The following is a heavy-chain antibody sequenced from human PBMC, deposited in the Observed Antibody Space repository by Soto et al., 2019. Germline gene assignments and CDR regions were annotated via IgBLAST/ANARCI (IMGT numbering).Heavy chain of an antibody. V-gene: IGHV2-5*02. J-gene: IGHJ5*02. CDR1: GFSLTTTGVG. D-gene: IGHD1-7*01. CDR2: IYWDDDK. CDR3: AYRQDYRGNWDSGWFDP. Sequence: HITLKESGPPVVEPTQTLTLTCAFSGFSLTTTGVGVGWIRQPPGKALEWLAFIYWDDDKRYSPSLKTRLTIIKDTSINQVVLIMTNIDPLDTATYYCAYRQDYRGNWDSGWFDPWGQGTLVTVSS.